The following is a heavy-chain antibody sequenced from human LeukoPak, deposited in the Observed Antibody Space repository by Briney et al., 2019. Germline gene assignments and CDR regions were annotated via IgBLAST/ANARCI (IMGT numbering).Heavy chain of an antibody. CDR2: INHSGST. Sequence: SETLSLTCAVYGGSFSGYYWSWIRQPPGKGLEWIGEINHSGSTNYNPSLKSRVTISVDTSKNQFSLQLNSVTPEDTAVYYCARAHGPGGLRYFDWLSLDAFDIWGQGTMVTVSS. V-gene: IGHV4-34*01. CDR3: ARAHGPGGLRYFDWLSLDAFDI. CDR1: GGSFSGYY. D-gene: IGHD3-9*01. J-gene: IGHJ3*02.